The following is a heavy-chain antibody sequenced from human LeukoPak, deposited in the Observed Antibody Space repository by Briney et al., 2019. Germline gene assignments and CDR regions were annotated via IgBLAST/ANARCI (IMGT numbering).Heavy chain of an antibody. D-gene: IGHD2-15*01. J-gene: IGHJ2*01. V-gene: IGHV3-74*01. CDR3: ARGSDCSGGSCYSYWYFDL. Sequence: GGSLRLSCAASAFTFSSYWMHWVRQAPGKGLVWVSRINSDGSSTSYADSVKGRFTISRDNDKNTLYLQTNSLRAEDTAMYYCARGSDCSGGSCYSYWYFDLWGRGTLVTVSS. CDR1: AFTFSSYW. CDR2: INSDGSST.